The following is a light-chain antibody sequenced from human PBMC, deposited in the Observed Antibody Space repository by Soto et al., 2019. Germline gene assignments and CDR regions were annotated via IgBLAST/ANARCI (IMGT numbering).Light chain of an antibody. Sequence: AFQLTQSPSSQSASLGDRVTITCRASQDIHSALVWYQQKPGEAPKFLMSDASSLESGVLSRLNGSGSGTEFTLTISSLQPEDCATDYCQQFNSYTLTFGGGTKVDIK. V-gene: IGKV1-13*02. CDR1: QDIHSA. CDR3: QQFNSYTLT. CDR2: DAS. J-gene: IGKJ4*01.